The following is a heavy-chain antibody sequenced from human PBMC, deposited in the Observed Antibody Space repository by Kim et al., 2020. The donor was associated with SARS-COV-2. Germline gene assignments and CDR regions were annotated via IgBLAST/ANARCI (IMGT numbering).Heavy chain of an antibody. CDR2: IYYSGST. V-gene: IGHV4-31*03. CDR3: ASARGRAAAGQGEFDY. D-gene: IGHD6-13*01. Sequence: SETLSLTCTVSGGSISSGGYYWSWIRQHPGKGLEWIGYIYYSGSTYYNPSLKSRVTISVDTSKNQFSLKLSSVTAADTAVYYCASARGRAAAGQGEFDYWGQGTLVTVSS. J-gene: IGHJ4*02. CDR1: GGSISSGGYY.